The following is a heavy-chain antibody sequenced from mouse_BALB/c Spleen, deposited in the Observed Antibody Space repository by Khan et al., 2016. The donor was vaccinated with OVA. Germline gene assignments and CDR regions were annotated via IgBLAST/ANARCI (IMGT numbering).Heavy chain of an antibody. CDR3: ARGNYYGYYFDY. D-gene: IGHD1-1*01. CDR2: ISYSGST. V-gene: IGHV3-2*02. Sequence: VQLQQSGPGLVKPSQSLSLTCTVTGYSITNNYAWNWIQQFPGNKLEWMGYISYSGSTNYNPSLKSRISITRDTSKNQFFLQLNSVTTEDTATYYCARGNYYGYYFDYWGQGTTLTVSS. J-gene: IGHJ2*01. CDR1: GYSITNNYA.